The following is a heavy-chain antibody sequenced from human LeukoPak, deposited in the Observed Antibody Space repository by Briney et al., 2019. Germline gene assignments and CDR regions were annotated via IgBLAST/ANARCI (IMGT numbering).Heavy chain of an antibody. Sequence: GSLLLSCAASGFTFNNYSMNWVRQAPGKGLEWVSSISNSSSYIYYAASVKGRFTISRDNAKNSLYLQMNSLRAEDTGVYYCARQNQLGVWGKGTTVTVSS. J-gene: IGHJ6*04. CDR1: GFTFNNYS. D-gene: IGHD2-2*01. V-gene: IGHV3-21*01. CDR2: ISNSSSYI. CDR3: ARQNQLGV.